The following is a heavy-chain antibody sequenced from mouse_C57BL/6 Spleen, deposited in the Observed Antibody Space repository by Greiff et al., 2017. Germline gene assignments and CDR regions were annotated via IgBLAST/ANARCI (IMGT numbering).Heavy chain of an antibody. D-gene: IGHD2-1*01. V-gene: IGHV1-82*01. CDR1: GYAFSSSW. J-gene: IGHJ2*01. CDR2: IYPGDGDT. Sequence: VQLQQSGPELVKPGASVKISCKASGYAFSSSWMNWVKQRPGKGLEWIGRIYPGDGDTNYNGKFKGKATLTADKSSSTAYMQLSSLTSEDSAVYFCARGAYYGNYVNFDYWGQGTTLTVSS. CDR3: ARGAYYGNYVNFDY.